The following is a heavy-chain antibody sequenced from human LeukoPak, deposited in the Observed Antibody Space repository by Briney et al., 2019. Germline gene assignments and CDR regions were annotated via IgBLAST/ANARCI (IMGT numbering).Heavy chain of an antibody. J-gene: IGHJ4*02. D-gene: IGHD5-12*01. V-gene: IGHV3-23*01. CDR1: GFTFSSYA. CDR3: ATRVDIVATGFDY. Sequence: GGSLRLSCADSGFTFSSYAMTWVRQAPGKGLEWVSTISGAGGTTYYADSVKGRFTISRDNSKNTLYLQMNSLRAEDTAVYYCATRVDIVATGFDYWGQGTLVTVSS. CDR2: ISGAGGTT.